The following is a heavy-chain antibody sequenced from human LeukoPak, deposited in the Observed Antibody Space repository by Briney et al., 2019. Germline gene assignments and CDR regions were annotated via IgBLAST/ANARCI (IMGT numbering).Heavy chain of an antibody. Sequence: GASVKVSCKASGGTFSSYAISWVRQAPGQGLEWMGGIIPIFGTANYAQKFQGRVTITADESTSTAYMELSSLRSEDTAVYYCARDGSYGSGSSNWFDPWGQGTLVTASS. CDR1: GGTFSSYA. CDR3: ARDGSYGSGSSNWFDP. D-gene: IGHD3-10*01. J-gene: IGHJ5*02. V-gene: IGHV1-69*13. CDR2: IIPIFGTA.